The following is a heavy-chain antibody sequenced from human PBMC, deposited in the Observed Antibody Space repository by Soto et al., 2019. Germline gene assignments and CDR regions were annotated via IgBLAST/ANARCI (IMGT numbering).Heavy chain of an antibody. D-gene: IGHD1-26*01. CDR2: ISASSDAA. CDR3: AKYSSSYPVYNGLSL. J-gene: IGHJ6*02. Sequence: EVQLLESGGGLVQPGGSLRLSCAASGFPFSTSAMNWVRQAPGKGLEWVSIISASSDAAYYAESVKGRFASSRDNSKNTLYLQMTSLSAEDTAVYYSAKYSSSYPVYNGLSLWGQGTTVSVS. V-gene: IGHV3-23*01. CDR1: GFPFSTSA.